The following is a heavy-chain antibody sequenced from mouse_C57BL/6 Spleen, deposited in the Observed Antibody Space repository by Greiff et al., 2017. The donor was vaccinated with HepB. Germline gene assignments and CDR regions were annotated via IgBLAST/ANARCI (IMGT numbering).Heavy chain of an antibody. CDR2: INPNNGGT. J-gene: IGHJ2*01. Sequence: EVQLQQSGPELVKPGASVKISCKASGYTFTDYYMNWVKQSHGKSLEWIGDINPNNGGTSYNQKFKGKATLTVDKSSSTAYMELRSLTSEDSAVYYCASDSGYGYWGQGTTLTVSS. CDR1: GYTFTDYY. V-gene: IGHV1-26*01. D-gene: IGHD3-2*02. CDR3: ASDSGYGY.